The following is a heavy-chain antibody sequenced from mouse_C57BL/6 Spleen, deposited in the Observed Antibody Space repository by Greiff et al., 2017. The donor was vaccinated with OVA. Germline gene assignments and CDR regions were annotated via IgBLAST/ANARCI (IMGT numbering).Heavy chain of an antibody. CDR1: GFSLTSYG. J-gene: IGHJ3*01. CDR2: IWRGGST. CDR3: AKKAKDYDGFAY. Sequence: VQLQQSGPGLVQPSQSLSITCTVSGFSLTSYGVHWVRQSPGKGLEWLGVIWRGGSTDDNAAFMSRLSITKDNSKSQVFLKMNVLQADDTAIYDFAKKAKDYDGFAYWGQGTLVTVSA. V-gene: IGHV2-5*01. D-gene: IGHD2-4*01.